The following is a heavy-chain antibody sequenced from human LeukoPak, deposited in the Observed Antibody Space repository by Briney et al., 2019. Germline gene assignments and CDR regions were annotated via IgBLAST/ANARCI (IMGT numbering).Heavy chain of an antibody. D-gene: IGHD3-10*01. V-gene: IGHV4-59*01. CDR2: IYYSGST. CDR3: ARGRDMVRGVIPHYFDY. CDR1: GCSISSYY. J-gene: IGHJ4*02. Sequence: PSETLSLTCTVAGCSISSYYWSWIRQPPGKGLEWIGYIYYSGSTNYNPSLKSRVTISVDTSKNQFSLKLSSVTAADTVVYYCARGRDMVRGVIPHYFDYWGQGTLVTVSS.